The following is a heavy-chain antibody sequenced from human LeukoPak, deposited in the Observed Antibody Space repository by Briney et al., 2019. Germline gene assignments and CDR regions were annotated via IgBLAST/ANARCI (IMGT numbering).Heavy chain of an antibody. Sequence: GGPLRLSCAASGFTFTNFAMNWVRQAPGKGLEWVSAISGSADSPYYADSVKGRFTISRDNSKNTLYLQMNSLRAEDTAVYYCAKAMATVTSYFDYWGQGTLVTVSS. J-gene: IGHJ4*02. V-gene: IGHV3-23*01. CDR1: GFTFTNFA. D-gene: IGHD4-17*01. CDR3: AKAMATVTSYFDY. CDR2: ISGSADSP.